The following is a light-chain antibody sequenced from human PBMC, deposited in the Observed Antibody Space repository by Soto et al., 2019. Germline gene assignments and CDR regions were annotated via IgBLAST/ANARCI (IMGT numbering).Light chain of an antibody. CDR2: KAS. V-gene: IGKV1-5*03. CDR3: QQYNSYLLT. CDR1: QSISSW. J-gene: IGKJ4*01. Sequence: DIQMTQSPSTLSASVGDRVTITCRASQSISSWLAWYQQKPGKAPKLLVSKASTLESGVPSRFSGSGSGTESTLTISSLQPDDFATYYCQQYNSYLLTFGGGTKVEIK.